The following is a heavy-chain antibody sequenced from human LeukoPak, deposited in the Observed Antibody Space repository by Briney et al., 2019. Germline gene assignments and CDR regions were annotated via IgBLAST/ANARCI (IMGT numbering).Heavy chain of an antibody. CDR2: IYYNGRI. CDR1: GGSISNGGYY. Sequence: SQTLSLTCTVSGGSISNGGYYWSWIRQHPGKGLEWIGYIYYNGRINYNPSFKSRIAISVDTSKNQFSLKLSSVTAADTAVYYCARRVGAFPTYYFDYWGQGTRVTVSS. V-gene: IGHV4-31*03. J-gene: IGHJ4*02. CDR3: ARRVGAFPTYYFDY. D-gene: IGHD3-3*02.